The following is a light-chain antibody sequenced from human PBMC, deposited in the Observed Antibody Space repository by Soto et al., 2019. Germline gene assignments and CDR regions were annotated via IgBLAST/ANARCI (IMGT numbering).Light chain of an antibody. V-gene: IGLV2-18*02. CDR2: EVS. Sequence: QSVLTQPPSVSGSPGQSVTISCTGTSSDVGGYNRVSWYQQPPDTAPKVMIYEVSNRPSGVPDRFSGSKSGNTASLTISGLQAEDEADYCCCSFTTSSTYVFGTGNKVTVL. J-gene: IGLJ1*01. CDR3: CSFTTSSTYV. CDR1: SSDVGGYNR.